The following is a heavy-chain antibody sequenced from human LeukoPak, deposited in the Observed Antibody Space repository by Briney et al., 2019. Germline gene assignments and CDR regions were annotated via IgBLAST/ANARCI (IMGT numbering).Heavy chain of an antibody. CDR1: GQSISTDNH. V-gene: IGHV4-38-2*02. CDR2: IHYAGST. J-gene: IGHJ4*02. CDR3: ARLSPVYDSNYFDF. D-gene: IGHD5/OR15-5a*01. Sequence: SETLSLTCIVSGQSISTDNHWGWIRQSPGKGLEWIGTIHYAGSTYYNPSLKSRVTMSLVTSKDQFSQRLTYVTAADTAIYYCARLSPVYDSNYFDFWGQGTLVTVSS.